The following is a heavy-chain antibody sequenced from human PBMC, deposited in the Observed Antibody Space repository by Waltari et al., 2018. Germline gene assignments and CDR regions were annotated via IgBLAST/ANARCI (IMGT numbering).Heavy chain of an antibody. J-gene: IGHJ3*02. CDR2: IYYSGST. D-gene: IGHD1-26*01. Sequence: QLQLQESGPGLVKPSETLSLTCTVSGGSIRSSRYYWGWIRQPPGKGLEWIGSIYYSGSTYYNPSLKSRVTISVDTSKNQFSLKLSSVTAADTAVYYCARPTVGATPLSLDAFDIWGQGTMVTVSS. V-gene: IGHV4-39*01. CDR3: ARPTVGATPLSLDAFDI. CDR1: GGSIRSSRYY.